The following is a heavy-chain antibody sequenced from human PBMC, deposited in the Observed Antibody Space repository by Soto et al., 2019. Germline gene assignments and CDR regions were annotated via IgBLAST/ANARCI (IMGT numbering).Heavy chain of an antibody. D-gene: IGHD1-20*01. J-gene: IGHJ4*02. CDR1: GFTFSSYG. Sequence: QVQLVESGGGVVQPGRSLRLSCAASGFTFSSYGMHWVRQAPGKGLAWVAVISYDGSNKYYADSVKGRFTISRDNSKNTLYLQMNSLRAEDTAVYYCAKDAGVLLEQYYFDYWGQGTLVTVSS. CDR2: ISYDGSNK. CDR3: AKDAGVLLEQYYFDY. V-gene: IGHV3-30*18.